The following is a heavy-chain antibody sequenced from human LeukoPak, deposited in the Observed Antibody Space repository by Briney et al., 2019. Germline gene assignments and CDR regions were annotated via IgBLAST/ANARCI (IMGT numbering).Heavy chain of an antibody. D-gene: IGHD3-22*01. Sequence: SETLSLTCAVSGYSISSGYYWGWTRQPPGKGLEEIGSIYHSGSTYYNPSLKSRVTISVDTSKNQFSLKLSSVTAADTAVYFCARVSDSSGPDFDYWGQGTLVSVSS. V-gene: IGHV4-38-2*01. CDR1: GYSISSGYY. J-gene: IGHJ4*02. CDR3: ARVSDSSGPDFDY. CDR2: IYHSGST.